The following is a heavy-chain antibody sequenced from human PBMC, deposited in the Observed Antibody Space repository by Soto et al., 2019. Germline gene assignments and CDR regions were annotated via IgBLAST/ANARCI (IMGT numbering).Heavy chain of an antibody. Sequence: ASVKVSCKTSGYTFNTYGINWVRQAPGQGLEWMGWINPNSGGTNYAQKFQGRVTMTRDTSISTAYMELSRLRSDDTAVYYCARVMRISNNWFDPWGQGTLVTVSS. CDR2: INPNSGGT. CDR3: ARVMRISNNWFDP. J-gene: IGHJ5*02. D-gene: IGHD2-15*01. CDR1: GYTFNTYG. V-gene: IGHV1-2*02.